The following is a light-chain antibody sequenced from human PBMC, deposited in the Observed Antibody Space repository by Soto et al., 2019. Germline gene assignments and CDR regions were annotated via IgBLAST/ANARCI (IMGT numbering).Light chain of an antibody. CDR2: KAS. CDR3: QQSYSTLWT. V-gene: IGKV1-5*03. J-gene: IGKJ1*01. Sequence: DIQMTQSPSTLSGSVGDRVTITCRASQTISSWLAWYQQKPGKAPKLLIYKASTLKSGVPSRFSGSGSGTDFTLTISSLQPEDFVTYYCQQSYSTLWTFGQGTKVDIK. CDR1: QTISSW.